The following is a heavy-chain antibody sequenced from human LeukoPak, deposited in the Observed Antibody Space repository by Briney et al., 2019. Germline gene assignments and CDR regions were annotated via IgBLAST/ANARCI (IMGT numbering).Heavy chain of an antibody. Sequence: KPSETLSLTCTVSGYSSSSGYYWGWIRQPPGKGLEWIGSIYHSGSTYYNPSLKSRVTISVDTSKNQFSLKLSSVTAADTAVYYCARDFPGYCRSTSCYSWGQGTLVTVSS. CDR1: GYSSSSGYY. D-gene: IGHD2-2*02. CDR2: IYHSGST. V-gene: IGHV4-38-2*02. CDR3: ARDFPGYCRSTSCYS. J-gene: IGHJ4*02.